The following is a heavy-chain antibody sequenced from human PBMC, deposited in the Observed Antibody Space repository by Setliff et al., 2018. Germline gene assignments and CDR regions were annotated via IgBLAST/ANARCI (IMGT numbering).Heavy chain of an antibody. J-gene: IGHJ6*03. D-gene: IGHD3-10*01. CDR2: FYISGTT. V-gene: IGHV4-4*07. CDR3: ARDRSTVIRGVTSFFYYYMDV. Sequence: PSETLSLTCSVSGDSISSYFWTWIRQPAGKGLEWIGRFYISGTTTYNPSLKSRVTMSADTSKNQFSLKLSSVTAADTAVYYCARDRSTVIRGVTSFFYYYMDVWGGGTTVTVSS. CDR1: GDSISSYF.